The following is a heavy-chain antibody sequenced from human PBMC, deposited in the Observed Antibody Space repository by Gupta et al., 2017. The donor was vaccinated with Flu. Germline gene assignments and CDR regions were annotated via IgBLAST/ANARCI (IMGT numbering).Heavy chain of an antibody. V-gene: IGHV3-23*01. J-gene: IGHJ4*02. CDR1: GFTFNNYA. Sequence: EVQLLESGGGLVQPGGSLRLSCAASGFTFNNYAMSWVRQAPGKGLEWVSGISKNGGSTYYADSVKGRFTISRDNSKNTLYLHMNSLRAEDTAVYYCAMPTATRRIDYWGQGTLVTVSS. CDR3: AMPTATRRIDY. CDR2: ISKNGGST.